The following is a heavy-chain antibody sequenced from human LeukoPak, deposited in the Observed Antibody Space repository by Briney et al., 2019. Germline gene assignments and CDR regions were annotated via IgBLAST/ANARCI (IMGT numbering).Heavy chain of an antibody. CDR2: ISYSGST. D-gene: IGHD3-22*01. CDR3: ARLSTMIVVDQYYFDY. J-gene: IGHJ4*02. CDR1: GGSISSYY. V-gene: IGHV4-59*05. Sequence: SETLSLTCTVSGGSISSYYWSWIRQPPGKGLDWIGSISYSGSTYYNPSLKSRVTISVDTSKNQFSLKLSSVTAADTAVYYCARLSTMIVVDQYYFDYWGQGTLVTVSS.